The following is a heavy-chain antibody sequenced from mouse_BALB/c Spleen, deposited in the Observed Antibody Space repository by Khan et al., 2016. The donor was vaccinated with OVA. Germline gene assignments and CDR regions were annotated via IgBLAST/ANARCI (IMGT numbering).Heavy chain of an antibody. CDR1: GFTFSSFG. Sequence: EVELVESGGDLVQPGGSRKLSCAASGFTFSSFGMHWVRQAPEKGLEWVAYISSDSITLYYADTVKGRFTISRNNPRNTLFLQMTSLRSGDTAIYYCASGNWAWFAYWGQGTLVTVSA. D-gene: IGHD4-1*01. CDR2: ISSDSITL. V-gene: IGHV5-17*02. J-gene: IGHJ3*01. CDR3: ASGNWAWFAY.